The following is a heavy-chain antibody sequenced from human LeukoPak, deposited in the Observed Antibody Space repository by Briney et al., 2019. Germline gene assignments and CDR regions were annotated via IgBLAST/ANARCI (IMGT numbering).Heavy chain of an antibody. Sequence: ASVKVSCKPSGDTFSTYAISWVRRAPGQGLEWMGGIIPIFGTANYAQKFQGRVTITADESTSTAYMELNSLRSEDTAVYYCARGRMTGTYVFNYWGQGTLVTVSS. V-gene: IGHV1-69*13. J-gene: IGHJ4*02. D-gene: IGHD3-9*01. CDR1: GDTFSTYA. CDR2: IIPIFGTA. CDR3: ARGRMTGTYVFNY.